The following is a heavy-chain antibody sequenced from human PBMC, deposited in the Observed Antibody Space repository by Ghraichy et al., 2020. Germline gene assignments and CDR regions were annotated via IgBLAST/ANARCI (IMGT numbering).Heavy chain of an antibody. CDR3: ARPVVPATAGAFDI. V-gene: IGHV3-48*02. J-gene: IGHJ3*02. CDR2: INSNGNTI. CDR1: EFSISTYS. D-gene: IGHD2-21*02. Sequence: LSLTCVASEFSISTYSMNWVRQAPGRGPEWVAYINSNGNTIYYVDSVKGRFTISRDNAQNSLHLQMNSLRDEDTAVYYCARPVVPATAGAFDIWGQGTMVTVSS.